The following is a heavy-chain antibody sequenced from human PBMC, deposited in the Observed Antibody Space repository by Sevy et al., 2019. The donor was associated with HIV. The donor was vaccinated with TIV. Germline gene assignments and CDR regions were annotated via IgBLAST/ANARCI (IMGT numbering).Heavy chain of an antibody. J-gene: IGHJ4*02. CDR1: GFTFSSYS. CDR2: ISSSSSTI. CDR3: ARGYVFWSGYSFDY. V-gene: IGHV3-48*01. D-gene: IGHD3-3*01. Sequence: GGYLRLSCAASGFTFSSYSMNWVRQAPGKGLEWVSYISSSSSTIYYADSVKGRFTISRDNAKNSLYLQMNSLRAEDTAVYYCARGYVFWSGYSFDYWGQGTLVTVSS.